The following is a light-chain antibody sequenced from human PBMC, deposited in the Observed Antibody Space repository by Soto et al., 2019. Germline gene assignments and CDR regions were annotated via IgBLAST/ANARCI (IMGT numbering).Light chain of an antibody. V-gene: IGLV1-44*01. CDR1: SSNIGSNT. J-gene: IGLJ1*01. CDR3: ATWDDSLHGHV. CDR2: NNN. Sequence: QSVLTQPPSASGTPGQRVTISCSGSSSNIGSNTVNWYQQLPGTAPKLLIYNNNQRPSGVPDRFSGSKSGTSASLAIGGLQSEDEADYYCATWDDSLHGHVFGTGTKVTVL.